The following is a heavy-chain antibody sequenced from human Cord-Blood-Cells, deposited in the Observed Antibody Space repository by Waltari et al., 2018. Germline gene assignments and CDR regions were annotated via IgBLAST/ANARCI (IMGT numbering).Heavy chain of an antibody. J-gene: IGHJ4*02. D-gene: IGHD3-10*01. CDR1: GFTFRSHW. Sequence: EVQLVESGGGLVQPGGSLRLSCAASGFTFRSHWMSWVRQAPGKGLEWVANIKQDGSEKYYVDSVKGRFTISRDNAKNSLYLQMNSLRAEDTAVYYCARVGPLWFGELLYYFDYWGQGTLVTVSS. CDR3: ARVGPLWFGELLYYFDY. CDR2: IKQDGSEK. V-gene: IGHV3-7*01.